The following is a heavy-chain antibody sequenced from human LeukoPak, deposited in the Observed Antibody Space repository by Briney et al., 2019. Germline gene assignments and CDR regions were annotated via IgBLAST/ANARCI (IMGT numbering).Heavy chain of an antibody. J-gene: IGHJ4*02. CDR1: GFTFSNAW. V-gene: IGHV3-15*01. D-gene: IGHD3-9*01. Sequence: GGSLRLSCAASGFTFSNAWMSWVRQAPGKGLEWVGRIKSKTDGGTTDYAAPVNGRFTISRDDSKNTLYLQMNSLKTEDTAVYYCTTDILTGYYTDYWGQGTLVTVSS. CDR3: TTDILTGYYTDY. CDR2: IKSKTDGGTT.